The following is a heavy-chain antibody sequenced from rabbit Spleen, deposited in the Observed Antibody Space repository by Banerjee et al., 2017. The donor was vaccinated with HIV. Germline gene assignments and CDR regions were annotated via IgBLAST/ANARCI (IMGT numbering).Heavy chain of an antibody. Sequence: QQESGGGLLQPGGSLALTCTASGFSSSNSYWICWVRQAPGKGLELIACIGTGSGTAYVASWTKGRFTCSKTSSTTVTLQISSLTAADAASYFCARDPYNRAYAHNLWGQGTLVTVS. CDR2: IGTGSGTA. J-gene: IGHJ4*01. D-gene: IGHD1-1*01. V-gene: IGHV1S45*01. CDR3: ARDPYNRAYAHNL. CDR1: GFSSSNSYW.